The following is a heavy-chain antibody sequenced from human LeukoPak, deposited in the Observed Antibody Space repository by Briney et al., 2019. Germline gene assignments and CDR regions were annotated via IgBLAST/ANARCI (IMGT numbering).Heavy chain of an antibody. V-gene: IGHV3-74*01. Sequence: PGGSLRLSCAASGFTFSSYWMHWVRQAPGKGLVWVSRINGDGSSTSYADSVKGRFTIPRDNAKNTLYLQMNSLIARATAVYYSARVGTPYYYGSRFVYWAQGTLVTVSS. CDR2: INGDGSST. J-gene: IGHJ4*02. CDR1: GFTFSSYW. D-gene: IGHD3-10*01. CDR3: ARVGTPYYYGSRFVY.